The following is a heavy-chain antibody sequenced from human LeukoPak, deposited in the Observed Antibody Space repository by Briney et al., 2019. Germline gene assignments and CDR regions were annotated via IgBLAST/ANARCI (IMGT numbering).Heavy chain of an antibody. CDR2: ISGSGGST. CDR1: GFTFSSYA. CDR3: AKDGVGRGSYFH. V-gene: IGHV3-23*01. D-gene: IGHD1-26*01. Sequence: GGSLRLSCAASGFTFSSYAMSWVRRAPGKGLEWVSAISGSGGSTYYADSVKGRFTISRDNSKNTLYLQMNSLRAEDTAVYYCAKDGVGRGSYFHWGQGTPVTVSS. J-gene: IGHJ4*02.